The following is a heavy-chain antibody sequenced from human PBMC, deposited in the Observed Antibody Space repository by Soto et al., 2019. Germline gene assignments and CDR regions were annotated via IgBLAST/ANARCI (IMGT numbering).Heavy chain of an antibody. J-gene: IGHJ6*02. Sequence: PGESLKISCKGSGYSFTSYWISWVRQMPGKGLEWMGRIDPSDSYTNYSPSFQGHVTISADKSISTAYLQWSSLKASDTAMYYCARRFGYCSSTSCPPRAGYYYYGMDVWGQGTTVTVSS. CDR1: GYSFTSYW. D-gene: IGHD2-2*01. CDR3: ARRFGYCSSTSCPPRAGYYYYGMDV. V-gene: IGHV5-10-1*01. CDR2: IDPSDSYT.